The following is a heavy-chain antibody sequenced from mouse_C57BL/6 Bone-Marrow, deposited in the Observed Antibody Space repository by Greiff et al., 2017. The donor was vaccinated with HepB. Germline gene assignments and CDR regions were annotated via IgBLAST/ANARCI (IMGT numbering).Heavy chain of an antibody. V-gene: IGHV1-4*01. CDR3: ARGGLPYYFDY. D-gene: IGHD2-2*01. Sequence: VKVVESGAELARPGASVKMSCKASGYTFTSYTMHWVKQRPGQGLEWIGYINPSSGYTKYNQKFKDKATLTADKSSSTAYMQLSSLTSEDSAVYYCARGGLPYYFDYWGQGTTLTVSS. CDR2: INPSSGYT. J-gene: IGHJ2*01. CDR1: GYTFTSYT.